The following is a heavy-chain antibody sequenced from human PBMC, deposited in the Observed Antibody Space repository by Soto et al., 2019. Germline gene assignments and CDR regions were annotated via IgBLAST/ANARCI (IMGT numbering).Heavy chain of an antibody. V-gene: IGHV3-23*01. Sequence: EVQLLESGGGLVQPGGSRGLSCAASGFIFSSYAMSWVRQAPGKGLEWVSGVSGSGGNTYYADSVKGRFTISRDNSKNTLYLQMNSLRAEDTAVYYCAKVGVGGSRSDYWGQGTLVTVSS. D-gene: IGHD1-26*01. CDR2: VSGSGGNT. J-gene: IGHJ4*02. CDR1: GFIFSSYA. CDR3: AKVGVGGSRSDY.